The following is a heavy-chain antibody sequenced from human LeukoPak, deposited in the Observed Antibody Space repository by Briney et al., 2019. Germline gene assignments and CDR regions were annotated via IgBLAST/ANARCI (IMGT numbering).Heavy chain of an antibody. J-gene: IGHJ4*02. CDR1: GFTFSSYS. Sequence: GGSLRLSCTASGFTFSSYSMNWVRQAPGKGLEWVSSISSSSSYIYYADSVKGRFTISRDNAKNSLYLQMNSLRAEDTAVYYCAKDQKRQLARYYFDYWGQGTLVTVSS. D-gene: IGHD6-13*01. CDR2: ISSSSSYI. V-gene: IGHV3-21*01. CDR3: AKDQKRQLARYYFDY.